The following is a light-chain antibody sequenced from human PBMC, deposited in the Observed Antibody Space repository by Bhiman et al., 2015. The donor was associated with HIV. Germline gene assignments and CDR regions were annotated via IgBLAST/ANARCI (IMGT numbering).Light chain of an antibody. CDR3: QSADSSGTYYV. Sequence: SYELTQPPSVSVSPGQTARITCSGDALPKQYAYWYQVRPGQAPVLVMYKDSERPSGIPERFSGSSSGTTITLTITGVQPEDEGDYYCQSADSSGTYYVFGDGTTVTVL. CDR2: KDS. J-gene: IGLJ1*01. V-gene: IGLV3-25*03. CDR1: ALPKQY.